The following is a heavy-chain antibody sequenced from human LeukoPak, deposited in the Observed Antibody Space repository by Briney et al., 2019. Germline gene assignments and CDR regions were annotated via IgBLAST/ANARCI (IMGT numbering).Heavy chain of an antibody. J-gene: IGHJ4*02. D-gene: IGHD3-22*01. Sequence: ETLSLTCAVSGGSISSSNWWSWVRQAPGQGLEWVGRIKSKTDGGTTDYAAPVKGRFTISRDDSKNTLYLQMNSLKTEDTAVYYCTTDEYYYDSSGPRDFDYWGQGTLVTVSS. V-gene: IGHV3-15*01. CDR1: GGSISSSNW. CDR2: IKSKTDGGTT. CDR3: TTDEYYYDSSGPRDFDY.